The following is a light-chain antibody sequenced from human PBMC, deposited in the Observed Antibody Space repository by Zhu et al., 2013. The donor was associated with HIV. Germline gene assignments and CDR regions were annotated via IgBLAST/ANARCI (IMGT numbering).Light chain of an antibody. CDR2: GAS. J-gene: IGKJ3*01. CDR3: HYHGSSPT. Sequence: EIVMTQSPATLSVSPGERATLSCRASQSVTSSYLAWYQQKPGQAPRLLIYGASSRATGIPDRFGGNGSGTDFTLTITKVEPEDFAFYYCHYHGSSPTFGPGSKVDI. V-gene: IGKV3-20*01. CDR1: QSVTSSY.